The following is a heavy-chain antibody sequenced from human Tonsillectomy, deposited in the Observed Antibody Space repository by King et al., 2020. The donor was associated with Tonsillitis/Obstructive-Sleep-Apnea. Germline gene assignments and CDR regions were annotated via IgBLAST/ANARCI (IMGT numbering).Heavy chain of an antibody. D-gene: IGHD1-1*01. CDR3: AGEGTGTTGLSVGEFDY. Sequence: QLVQSGAEVKKPGASVKVSCKASGYTLTGYYMHWVRQAPGQGLEWMGRINPNRGGTNYAQKFKGRATMTRDTSISTAYMELSRLRSDDTAVYYCAGEGTGTTGLSVGEFDYWGQGTLVTVSS. J-gene: IGHJ4*02. CDR1: GYTLTGYY. CDR2: INPNRGGT. V-gene: IGHV1-2*06.